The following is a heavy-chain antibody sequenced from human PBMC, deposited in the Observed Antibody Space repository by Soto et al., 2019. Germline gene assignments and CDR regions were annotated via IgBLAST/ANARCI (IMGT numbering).Heavy chain of an antibody. CDR2: IYHSGGT. V-gene: IGHV4-30-2*01. J-gene: IGHJ4*02. CDR1: GDSISSGGYS. Sequence: QLQLQESGSGLVKPSQTLSLTCAVSGDSISSGGYSWNWIRQPPGKGLEWIGYIYHSGGTDYNPSLKSRVTITVDSSNNQFSLKLSSVTAADTAVYYCARDSRSGYYLDYWGQGTPVTVSS. CDR3: ARDSRSGYYLDY. D-gene: IGHD3-22*01.